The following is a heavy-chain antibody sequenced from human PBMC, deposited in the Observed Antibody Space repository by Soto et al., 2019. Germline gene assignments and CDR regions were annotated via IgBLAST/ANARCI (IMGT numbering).Heavy chain of an antibody. V-gene: IGHV1-46*01. CDR3: ARGGYHYDSSGYPGY. J-gene: IGHJ4*02. CDR2: INPGGGTT. Sequence: ASVKVSCKASGYTFTSYYVPWVRQAPGQGFEWMGLINPGGGTTDYDQRFQGRVTLTRDTSTSTVYMELSSLRSDDTAVYHCARGGYHYDSSGYPGYWGQGTLVTVSS. CDR1: GYTFTSYY. D-gene: IGHD3-22*01.